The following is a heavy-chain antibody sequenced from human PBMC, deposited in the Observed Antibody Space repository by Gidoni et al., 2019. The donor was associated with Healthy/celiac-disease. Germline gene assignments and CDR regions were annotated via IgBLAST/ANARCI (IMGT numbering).Heavy chain of an antibody. D-gene: IGHD5-18*01. Sequence: EVQLLESGGGLVQPGGSLRLSCAASGFPFSSYAMSWVRQAPGKGLEWVSAIRGSGGSTYYADSVKGRFTISRDNSKNTLYLQMNSLRAEDTAVYYCAKDGTGNTAMATRGLLFDYWGQGTLVTVSS. CDR1: GFPFSSYA. CDR3: AKDGTGNTAMATRGLLFDY. CDR2: IRGSGGST. V-gene: IGHV3-23*01. J-gene: IGHJ4*02.